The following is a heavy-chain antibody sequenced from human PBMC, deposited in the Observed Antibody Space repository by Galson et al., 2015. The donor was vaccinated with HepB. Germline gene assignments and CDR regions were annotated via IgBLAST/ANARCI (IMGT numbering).Heavy chain of an antibody. V-gene: IGHV3-53*01. Sequence: SLRLSCAASGFTVSSNYMSWVRQAPGKGLEWVSVIYSGGSTYYADSVKGRFTISRDNSKNTLYLQMNSLRAEDTAVYYCVLMGVYSFDYWGQVTLVTVSS. J-gene: IGHJ4*02. CDR1: GFTVSSNY. D-gene: IGHD2-8*01. CDR3: VLMGVYSFDY. CDR2: IYSGGST.